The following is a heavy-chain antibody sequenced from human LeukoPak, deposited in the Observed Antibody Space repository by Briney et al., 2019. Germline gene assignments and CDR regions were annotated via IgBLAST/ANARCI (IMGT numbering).Heavy chain of an antibody. CDR1: GFTFSSYS. CDR3: ARNAYDILTGYYLADY. J-gene: IGHJ4*02. D-gene: IGHD3-9*01. Sequence: GGSLRLSCAASGFTFSSYSMNWVRQAPGKGLEWVSSISSSSSYIYYADSVKGRFTISRDNAKNSLYLQMNSLRAEDTAVYYCARNAYDILTGYYLADYWGLGTLVTVSS. V-gene: IGHV3-21*01. CDR2: ISSSSSYI.